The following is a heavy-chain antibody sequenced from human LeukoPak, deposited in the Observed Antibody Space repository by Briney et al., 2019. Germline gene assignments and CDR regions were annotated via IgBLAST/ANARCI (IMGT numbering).Heavy chain of an antibody. CDR1: GFTFSSYS. V-gene: IGHV3-21*01. J-gene: IGHJ4*02. Sequence: PGGSLRLSCAASGFTFSSYSMNWVRQAPGKGLEWVSSISSSSSYIYYADSVKGRFTISRDNAKNSLYLQMNSLRAEDTAVYYCARDRFDDSSPFYWGQGTLVTVSS. D-gene: IGHD3-22*01. CDR3: ARDRFDDSSPFY. CDR2: ISSSSSYI.